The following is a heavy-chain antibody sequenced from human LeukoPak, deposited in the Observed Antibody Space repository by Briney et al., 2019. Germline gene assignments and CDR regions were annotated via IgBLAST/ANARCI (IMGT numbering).Heavy chain of an antibody. CDR2: ISSSGSTI. CDR3: ARVGYYDSSGYLNWFDP. D-gene: IGHD3-22*01. V-gene: IGHV3-11*04. J-gene: IGHJ5*02. Sequence: PGGSLRLSCAASGFTFSDYYMSWIHQAPGKGLEWVSYISSSGSTIYYADSVKGRFTISRDNAKNSLYLQMNSLRAEDTAVYYCARVGYYDSSGYLNWFDPWGQGTLVTVSS. CDR1: GFTFSDYY.